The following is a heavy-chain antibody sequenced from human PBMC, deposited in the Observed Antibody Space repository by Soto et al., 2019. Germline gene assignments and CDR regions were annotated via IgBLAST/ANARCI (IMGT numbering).Heavy chain of an antibody. D-gene: IGHD3-3*01. CDR3: ARGTTLAIFDYGMDV. CDR2: ISNDGTNK. CDR1: GFTFSSYA. J-gene: IGHJ6*02. V-gene: IGHV3-30-3*01. Sequence: QVQLEESGGGVVQPGRSLRLSCVGTGFTFSSYAMHWVRQAPGKGLEWVAVISNDGTNKYYADSVEGRITISRDNSKYTLYLQMHSLRSEDTAVYYCARGTTLAIFDYGMDVWGQGATVTVSS.